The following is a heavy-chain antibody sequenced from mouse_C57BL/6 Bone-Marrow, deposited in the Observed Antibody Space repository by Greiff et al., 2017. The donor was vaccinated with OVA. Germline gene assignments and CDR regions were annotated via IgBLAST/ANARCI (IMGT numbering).Heavy chain of an antibody. CDR3: ARRDCGSSYWYFDV. CDR2: IYPGSGST. J-gene: IGHJ1*03. Sequence: QVQLQQPGAELVKPGASVKMSCKASGYTFTSYWITWVKQRPGQGLEWIGDIYPGSGSTNYNEKFKSKATLTVDTSSSSAYMQLSSLTSVDSAVYYCARRDCGSSYWYFDVWGTGTTVTVSS. V-gene: IGHV1-55*01. D-gene: IGHD1-1*01. CDR1: GYTFTSYW.